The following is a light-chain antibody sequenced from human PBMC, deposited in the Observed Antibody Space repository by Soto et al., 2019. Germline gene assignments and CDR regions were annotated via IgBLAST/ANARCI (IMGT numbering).Light chain of an antibody. J-gene: IGKJ4*01. Sequence: EIVITQSPATLSVSPRERATLSCSASQSVSSNLAWYQQKPGQAPRLLIYGASTRATGIPARFSGSGSGTEFTITIRSLESEDFAVYYCQQYNTWPLTFGGGHKVDMK. CDR1: QSVSSN. V-gene: IGKV3-15*01. CDR2: GAS. CDR3: QQYNTWPLT.